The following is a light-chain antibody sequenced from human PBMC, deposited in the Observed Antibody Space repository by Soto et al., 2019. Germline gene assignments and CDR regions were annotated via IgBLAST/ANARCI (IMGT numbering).Light chain of an antibody. V-gene: IGKV3D-15*01. CDR1: QSVSSK. J-gene: IGKJ5*01. CDR3: QQYNNWPPIT. CDR2: GAS. Sequence: EIVLTQSPDTLTLSPGERATLSCRASQSVSSKLAWYQQKPGQAPRLLIYGASTRATGIPARFSGSGSGTEFTLSISSLQSEDSAVYYCQQYNNWPPITFGQGTRLEIK.